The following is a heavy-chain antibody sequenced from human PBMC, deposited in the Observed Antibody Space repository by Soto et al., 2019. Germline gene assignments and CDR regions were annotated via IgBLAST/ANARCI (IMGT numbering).Heavy chain of an antibody. CDR1: GFVFGGYG. D-gene: IGHD3-16*01. CDR2: TSYDGSNK. Sequence: VQLVESGGGVVRPGKSLTVSCTGSGFVFGGYGIHWVRQTPGKGLEWLAMTSYDGSNKYFADSVKGRFTISRDNSKNTVYLQMDNLRLEDTAVYYCARGGDVFDYWGRGTLVTVSS. V-gene: IGHV3-30*03. J-gene: IGHJ4*02. CDR3: ARGGDVFDY.